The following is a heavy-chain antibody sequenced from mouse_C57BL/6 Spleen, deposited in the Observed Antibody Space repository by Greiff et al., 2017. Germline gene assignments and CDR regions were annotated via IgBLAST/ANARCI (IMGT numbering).Heavy chain of an antibody. CDR2: IYPSSGYT. Sequence: QVQLQQSGAELAKPGASVKLSCKASGYTFTSYWMHWVKQRPGQGLEWIGYIYPSSGYTKYNQKFKGKATLTADKSSSTAYMQLSSLTSEDSAVYDCARDYYGSSYWYFDVWGTGTTVTVSS. V-gene: IGHV1-7*01. CDR3: ARDYYGSSYWYFDV. D-gene: IGHD1-1*01. CDR1: GYTFTSYW. J-gene: IGHJ1*03.